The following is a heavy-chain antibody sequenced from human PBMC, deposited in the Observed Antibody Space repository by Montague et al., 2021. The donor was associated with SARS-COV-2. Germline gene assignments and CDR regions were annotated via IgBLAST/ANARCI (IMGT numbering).Heavy chain of an antibody. Sequence: SETLSLTCAVYGGSFSGYYWSWIRQPPGKGLEWIGEISHSGSTNYNPSLKSRVTISIDTSKNQFSLKLSSVTAADTAVYYCARVSYWLLCIASYYGMDVWGQGTTVTVSS. V-gene: IGHV4-34*01. CDR3: ARVSYWLLCIASYYGMDV. J-gene: IGHJ6*02. CDR1: GGSFSGYY. D-gene: IGHD2-8*02. CDR2: ISHSGST.